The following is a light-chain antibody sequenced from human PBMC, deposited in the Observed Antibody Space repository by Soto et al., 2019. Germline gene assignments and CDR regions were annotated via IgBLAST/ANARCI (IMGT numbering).Light chain of an antibody. J-gene: IGKJ2*02. Sequence: DIQLTQSPSTLSASVGDRVTITCRASQSISTWLAWYQQKPGKAPKLLIYKASSVESGVPSRFSGSGSGTEFTLTITSLQPDDFATFHCQQYNSSPWTFGQGTKLEIK. V-gene: IGKV1-5*03. CDR1: QSISTW. CDR2: KAS. CDR3: QQYNSSPWT.